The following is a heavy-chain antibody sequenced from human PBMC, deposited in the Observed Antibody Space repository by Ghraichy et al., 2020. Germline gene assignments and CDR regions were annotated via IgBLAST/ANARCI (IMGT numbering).Heavy chain of an antibody. D-gene: IGHD1-26*01. J-gene: IGHJ2*01. CDR2: ISPYNGDT. CDR3: ARNPPSGGHRYWYFDL. CDR1: GYIFNTYG. V-gene: IGHV1-18*04. Sequence: ASVKVSCKASGYIFNTYGISWVRQAPGQGLEWMGWISPYNGDTNYAQNFQGRVTMTTDTSTSTAYMELRSLRSDDTAIYYCARNPPSGGHRYWYFDLWGRGPLATVSS.